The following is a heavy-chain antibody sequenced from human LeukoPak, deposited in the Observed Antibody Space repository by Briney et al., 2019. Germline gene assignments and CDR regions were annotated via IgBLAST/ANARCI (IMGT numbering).Heavy chain of an antibody. Sequence: SETLSLTCTVSGGAISSYYWIWLRQPPGKGLEWIRYIYYSGSTNYNPSLKRRVTISVDTSKNQFSLKLSSVTAADTAVYYCARLGQQLGWFDPWGGGTVDTVCS. V-gene: IGHV4-59*12. D-gene: IGHD6-13*01. J-gene: IGHJ5*02. CDR3: ARLGQQLGWFDP. CDR2: IYYSGST. CDR1: GGAISSYY.